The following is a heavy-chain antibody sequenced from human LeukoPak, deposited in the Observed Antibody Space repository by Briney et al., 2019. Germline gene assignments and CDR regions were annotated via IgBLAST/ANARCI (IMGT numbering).Heavy chain of an antibody. J-gene: IGHJ3*02. CDR2: TSGSGGST. D-gene: IGHD4-17*01. Sequence: GGSLRLSCAASGFTFSSYAMSCVRQAPGKGLEWVSATSGSGGSTYYADSVKGRFTISRDNSKNTLYLQMNSLRAEDSSVYYCARPTTVTTISADAFDIWGQGTMVTVSS. V-gene: IGHV3-23*01. CDR3: ARPTTVTTISADAFDI. CDR1: GFTFSSYA.